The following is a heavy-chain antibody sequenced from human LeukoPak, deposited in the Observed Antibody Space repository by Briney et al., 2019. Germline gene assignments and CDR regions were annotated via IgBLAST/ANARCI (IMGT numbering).Heavy chain of an antibody. CDR2: IYDSGSTSGST. J-gene: IGHJ4*02. V-gene: IGHV4-59*08. D-gene: IGHD6-19*01. Sequence: SETLPLTCSVSGVSITGYYWSWIRQPPGKGLEWIAYIYDSGSTSGSTNYNPSLKSRATISVDTSRNQLSLKLTSVTAADTAVYYCARHEGSSAWYNYWGQGTLVTVSS. CDR1: GVSITGYY. CDR3: ARHEGSSAWYNY.